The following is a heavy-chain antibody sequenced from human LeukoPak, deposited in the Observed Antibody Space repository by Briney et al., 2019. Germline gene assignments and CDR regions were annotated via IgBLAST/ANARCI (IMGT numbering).Heavy chain of an antibody. CDR1: GYTFTTYD. V-gene: IGHV1-8*01. D-gene: IGHD3-22*01. CDR3: ARDHDPDYYDSSGYYGY. CDR2: MNPNSGNT. J-gene: IGHJ4*02. Sequence: ASVKVSCKASGYTFTTYDINWVRQATGQGLEWMGWMNPNSGNTGYAQKFQGRLTMTRNTSTSTAYMELSSLRSEDTAVYYCARDHDPDYYDSSGYYGYWGQGTLVTVSS.